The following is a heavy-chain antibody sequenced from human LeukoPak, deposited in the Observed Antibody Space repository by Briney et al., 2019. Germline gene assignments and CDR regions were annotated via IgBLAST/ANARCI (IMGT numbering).Heavy chain of an antibody. V-gene: IGHV4-34*01. CDR3: ATRTRSWFDP. CDR2: INHSGST. D-gene: IGHD1-14*01. CDR1: GGSFSGYY. Sequence: PSETLSLTCAVYGGSFSGYYWRWLRQPPGKGLEWIGEINHSGSTNYNPSLKSRVTISVDTSKNQFSLKLSSVTAADTAVYYCATRTRSWFDPWGQGTLVTVSS. J-gene: IGHJ5*02.